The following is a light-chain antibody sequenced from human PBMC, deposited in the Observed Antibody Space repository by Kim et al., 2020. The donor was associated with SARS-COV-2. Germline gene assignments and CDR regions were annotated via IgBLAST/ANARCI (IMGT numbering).Light chain of an antibody. CDR1: SSDVGGYDH. Sequence: GQSVTISCNGTSSDVGGYDHVSWYQEPPGAAPKRMIYEVSNRPSGVPDRFSGSKSGNTASLTISGLQAEDEADYYCSSYTSSSTWVFGGGTQLTVL. J-gene: IGLJ3*02. CDR3: SSYTSSSTWV. V-gene: IGLV2-18*02. CDR2: EVS.